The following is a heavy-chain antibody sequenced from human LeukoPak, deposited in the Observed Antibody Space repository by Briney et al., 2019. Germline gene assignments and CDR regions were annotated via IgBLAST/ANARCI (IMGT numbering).Heavy chain of an antibody. Sequence: PGGSLRLSCAASGFTFSDYYTSWIRQAPGKGLQWVSYLSSVGTAIYYADSVKGRFTVSRDNAKNSLYLQLNSLRADDTAVYYCARGLTGRYILTGYYNDYWGQGTLVTVSS. CDR2: LSSVGTAI. J-gene: IGHJ4*02. D-gene: IGHD3-9*01. CDR1: GFTFSDYY. V-gene: IGHV3-11*01. CDR3: ARGLTGRYILTGYYNDY.